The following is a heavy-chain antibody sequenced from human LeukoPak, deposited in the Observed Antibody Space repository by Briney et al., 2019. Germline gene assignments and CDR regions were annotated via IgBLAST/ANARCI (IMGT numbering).Heavy chain of an antibody. D-gene: IGHD2-2*01. CDR2: FDPEDGET. CDR1: GYTLTELS. V-gene: IGHV1-24*01. Sequence: ASVKVSCKVSGYTLTELSMHWVRQAPGKGLEWMGGFDPEDGETIYAQKFQGRVTMTEDTSTDTAYMELSSLRSEDTAVYYCARAADIVVVPAANWFDPWGQGTLVTVSS. CDR3: ARAADIVVVPAANWFDP. J-gene: IGHJ5*02.